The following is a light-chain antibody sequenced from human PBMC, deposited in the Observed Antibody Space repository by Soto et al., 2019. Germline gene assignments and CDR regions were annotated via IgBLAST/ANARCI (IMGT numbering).Light chain of an antibody. Sequence: EIVLTQFPDTLSLSPGERATLSCRASQSVSSSYLAWYQQKPGQAPRLLIYGASSRATGIPDRFSGSGSGTDFTLTISRLEPEDFAVYYCQQYGSSPPITFGQGTRLEIK. CDR3: QQYGSSPPIT. V-gene: IGKV3-20*01. J-gene: IGKJ5*01. CDR1: QSVSSSY. CDR2: GAS.